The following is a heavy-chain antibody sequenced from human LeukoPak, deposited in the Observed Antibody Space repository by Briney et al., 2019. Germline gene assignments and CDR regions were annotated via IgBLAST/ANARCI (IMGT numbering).Heavy chain of an antibody. V-gene: IGHV3-23*01. Sequence: GGSLRLSCAASGFTFASYAMSWVRQAPRKGLEWVSAISGSGGSTHYADSVKGRFTISRDNSKNTLYLQVNSLRAEDTAVYYCAKNMVRGVIPYYFDYWGQGTLVTVSS. D-gene: IGHD3-10*01. CDR2: ISGSGGST. CDR3: AKNMVRGVIPYYFDY. CDR1: GFTFASYA. J-gene: IGHJ4*02.